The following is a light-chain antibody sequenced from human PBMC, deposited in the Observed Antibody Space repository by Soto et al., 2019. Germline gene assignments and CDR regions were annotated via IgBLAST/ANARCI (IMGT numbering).Light chain of an antibody. Sequence: VLTQSPGTLSLSPGEIATLSCRASQSVRSTSLAWYQQKPGQAPRLLIYGASSRATGIPDRFSGGGSGTDFTLTISRLEPEDVAVYYCQQYGSSLITLGQGTRLEIK. J-gene: IGKJ5*01. CDR1: QSVRSTS. V-gene: IGKV3-20*01. CDR2: GAS. CDR3: QQYGSSLIT.